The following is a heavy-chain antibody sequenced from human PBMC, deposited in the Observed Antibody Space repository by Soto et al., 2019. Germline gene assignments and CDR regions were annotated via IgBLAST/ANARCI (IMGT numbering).Heavy chain of an antibody. CDR3: ARAXXXXXXGWFDP. V-gene: IGHV4-31*03. J-gene: IGHJ5*02. Sequence: QVQLQESGPGLVKPSQTLSLTCTVSGGSIXXXGXYXXWLRQHPGKGLEWLGYIYYSGTSYYNPSLQSRVTIFVDTSKNQFSLRLTSVTAADTAXYXXARAXXXXXXGWFDPWGQGTLVTVSS. CDR2: IYYSGTS. CDR1: GGSIXXXGXY.